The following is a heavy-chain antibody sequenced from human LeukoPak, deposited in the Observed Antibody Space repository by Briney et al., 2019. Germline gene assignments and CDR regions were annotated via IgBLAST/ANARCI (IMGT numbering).Heavy chain of an antibody. Sequence: SVKVSCKASGGTFSSYAISWVRQAPGQGLEWMGGIIPIFGTANYAQKFQGRVTITTDESTSTAYMGLSSLRSEDTAVYYCARDHTGWFDPWGQGTLVTVSS. CDR2: IIPIFGTA. D-gene: IGHD2-8*02. CDR3: ARDHTGWFDP. V-gene: IGHV1-69*05. J-gene: IGHJ5*02. CDR1: GGTFSSYA.